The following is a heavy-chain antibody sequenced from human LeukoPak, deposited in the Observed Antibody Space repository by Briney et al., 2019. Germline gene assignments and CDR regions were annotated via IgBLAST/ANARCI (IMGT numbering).Heavy chain of an antibody. CDR1: GFTSTNYA. Sequence: GGSLRLSCAASGFTSTNYAMNWVRQAPGKGLEWVSVLIGSSGSTDYADSVKGRFTISRDISKNTLFLQMNSLRAEDTAVYYCAKNGGSGTYYLYYYGMEVWGQGTTVTVSS. CDR3: AKNGGSGTYYLYYYGMEV. J-gene: IGHJ6*02. D-gene: IGHD3-10*01. V-gene: IGHV3-23*01. CDR2: LIGSSGST.